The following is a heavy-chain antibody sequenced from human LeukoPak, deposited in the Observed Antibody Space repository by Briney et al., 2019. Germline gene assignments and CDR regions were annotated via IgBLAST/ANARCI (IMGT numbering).Heavy chain of an antibody. J-gene: IGHJ4*02. CDR3: AKGLYYDSSGYPIDY. CDR1: GFTFSSYS. Sequence: GGSLRLSCAASGFTFSSYSMNWVRQAPEKGLEWVSYISSSSSTIYYADSVKGRFTISRDNAKNSLYLQMNSLRAEDTALYYCAKGLYYDSSGYPIDYWGQGTLVTVSS. D-gene: IGHD3-22*01. V-gene: IGHV3-48*04. CDR2: ISSSSSTI.